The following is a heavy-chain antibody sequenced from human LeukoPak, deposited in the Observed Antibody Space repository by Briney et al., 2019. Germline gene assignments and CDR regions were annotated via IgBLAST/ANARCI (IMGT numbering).Heavy chain of an antibody. V-gene: IGHV3-48*03. CDR1: GFTFSSYD. CDR2: ISSTGTTM. D-gene: IGHD3-10*01. CDR3: ARGTQSPVSGYFDF. J-gene: IGHJ4*02. Sequence: GGSLRLSCAVSGFTFSSYDTNWVRQAPGKGLEWVSYISSTGTTMQYADSVRGRFTIARDNTKNSLYLQMNSLRAEDTAVYYCARGTQSPVSGYFDFWGQGTLVTVSS.